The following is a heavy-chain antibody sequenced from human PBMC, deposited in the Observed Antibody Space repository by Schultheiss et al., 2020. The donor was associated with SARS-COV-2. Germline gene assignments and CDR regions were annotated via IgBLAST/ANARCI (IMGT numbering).Heavy chain of an antibody. CDR3: ARVSTTVTRSHYYGMDV. Sequence: SETLSLTCTVSGGSISSYYWSWIRQHPGKGLEWIGYIYYSGSTYYNPSLKSRVTISVDTSKNQFSLKLSSVTAADTAVYYCARVSTTVTRSHYYGMDVWGQGTTVTVSS. V-gene: IGHV4-59*06. CDR1: GGSISSYY. CDR2: IYYSGST. D-gene: IGHD4-11*01. J-gene: IGHJ6*02.